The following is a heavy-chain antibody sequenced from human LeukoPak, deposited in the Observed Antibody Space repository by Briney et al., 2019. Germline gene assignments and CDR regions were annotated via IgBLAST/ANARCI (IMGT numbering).Heavy chain of an antibody. J-gene: IGHJ4*02. CDR3: ARGRGLLWYRLLRNPTFDY. V-gene: IGHV4-34*01. D-gene: IGHD2-2*01. Sequence: SETLSLTCAVYGGSFSGYYWSWIRQPPGKGLEWIGEINHSGSTNYNPSLKSRVTISVDTSKNQFSLKLSSVTAADTAVYYCARGRGLLWYRLLRNPTFDYWGQGTLVTVSS. CDR1: GGSFSGYY. CDR2: INHSGST.